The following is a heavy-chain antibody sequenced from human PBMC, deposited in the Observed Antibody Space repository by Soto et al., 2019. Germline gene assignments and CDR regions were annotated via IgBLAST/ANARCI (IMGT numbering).Heavy chain of an antibody. D-gene: IGHD3-3*01. CDR3: ARVMRITIFGGGAPDY. CDR1: GYTFTSYG. J-gene: IGHJ4*02. Sequence: ASVKVSCKASGYTFTSYGISWVRQAPGQGLEWMGWISAYNGNTNYAQKLQGRVTMTTDTSTSTAYMELRSLRSDDTAVYYCARVMRITIFGGGAPDYWGQGTLVTVSS. CDR2: ISAYNGNT. V-gene: IGHV1-18*01.